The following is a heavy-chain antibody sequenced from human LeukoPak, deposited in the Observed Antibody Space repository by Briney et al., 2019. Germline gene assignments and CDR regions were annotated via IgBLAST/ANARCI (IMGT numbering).Heavy chain of an antibody. Sequence: SETLSLNCAVYGGSFSGYYWSWIRQPPGKGLEWIGEINHSGSTNYNPSLKSRVTISVDTSKNQFSLKLSSVTAADTAVYYCARGRGWAAASDYWGQGTLVTVSS. CDR3: ARGRGWAAASDY. CDR2: INHSGST. D-gene: IGHD6-13*01. CDR1: GGSFSGYY. V-gene: IGHV4-34*01. J-gene: IGHJ4*02.